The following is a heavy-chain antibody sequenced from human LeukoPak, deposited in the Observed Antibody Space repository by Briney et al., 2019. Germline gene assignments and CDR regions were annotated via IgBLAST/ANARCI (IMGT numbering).Heavy chain of an antibody. V-gene: IGHV4-59*08. J-gene: IGHJ4*02. Sequence: ASETLSLTCTVSGGSISSYYWGWVRPPPGKGLEWIGYIYYSGSTNYNPSLKSRVTISVDTSKNQFSLKLSSVTATGTAVYYCAATVAGSGCFDYWGQGTLVTVSS. CDR2: IYYSGST. CDR3: AATVAGSGCFDY. D-gene: IGHD3-22*01. CDR1: GGSISSYY.